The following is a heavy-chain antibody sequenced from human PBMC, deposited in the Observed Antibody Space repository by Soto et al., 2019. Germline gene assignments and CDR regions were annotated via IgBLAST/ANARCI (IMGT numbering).Heavy chain of an antibody. Sequence: EVQLVESGGGLVEPVGSLRLSCAASGFNFINAWMHWVRQAPGKGLEWVGRIKSKADGETTDYAAPVKGRFIISRDDSKNTVYLQINSLKMEDTAVYYCSALGVWGQGTTVTVSS. CDR1: GFNFINAW. CDR3: SALGV. D-gene: IGHD1-26*01. V-gene: IGHV3-15*07. CDR2: IKSKADGETT. J-gene: IGHJ6*02.